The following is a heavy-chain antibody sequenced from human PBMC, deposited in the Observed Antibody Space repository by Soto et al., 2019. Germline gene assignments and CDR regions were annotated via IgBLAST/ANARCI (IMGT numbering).Heavy chain of an antibody. V-gene: IGHV3-7*01. CDR3: ARDPRVVATMPGYFDY. D-gene: IGHD5-12*01. J-gene: IGHJ4*02. CDR2: IKQDGSEK. CDR1: GFTFSSYW. Sequence: GGSLRLSCAASGFTFSSYWMSWVRQAPGKGLEWVANIKQDGSEKYYVDSVKGRFTISRDNAKNSLYLQMNSLRAEDTAVYYCARDPRVVATMPGYFDYWGQGTLVTVSS.